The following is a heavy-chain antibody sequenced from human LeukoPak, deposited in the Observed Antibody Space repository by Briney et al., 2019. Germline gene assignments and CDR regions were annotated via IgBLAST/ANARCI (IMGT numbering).Heavy chain of an antibody. CDR1: GFTFGNYA. D-gene: IGHD6-13*01. Sequence: PGGSLRLSCAVSGFTFGNYAMHWVRQAPGKGLEWVSGISWNGGSIGYADSVKGRFTISRDNAKNSLYLQMNSLRAEDAAVYYCARDPEAAAAGPEGYWGQGTLVTVSS. CDR2: ISWNGGSI. J-gene: IGHJ4*02. CDR3: ARDPEAAAAGPEGY. V-gene: IGHV3-9*01.